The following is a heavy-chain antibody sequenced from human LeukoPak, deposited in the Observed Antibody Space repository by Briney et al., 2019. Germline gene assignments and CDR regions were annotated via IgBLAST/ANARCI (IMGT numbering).Heavy chain of an antibody. J-gene: IGHJ5*02. CDR1: GGSISSSRYY. Sequence: SETLSLTCTVSGGSISSSRYYWSWIRQPPGKGLEWIGYIYYSGSTYYNPSLKSRVTISVDTSKNQFSLKLSSVTAADTAVYYCARVYCSGGSCYWFDPWGQGTLVTVSS. D-gene: IGHD2-15*01. V-gene: IGHV4-31*03. CDR2: IYYSGST. CDR3: ARVYCSGGSCYWFDP.